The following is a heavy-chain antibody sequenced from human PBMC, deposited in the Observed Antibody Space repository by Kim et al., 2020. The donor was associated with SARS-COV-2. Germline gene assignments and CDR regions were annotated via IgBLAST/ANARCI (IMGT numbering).Heavy chain of an antibody. CDR1: GGTLSSYA. V-gene: IGHV1-69*13. Sequence: SVKVTCKASGGTLSSYAISWVRQAPGQGLEWMVGIIPIFGTGKYRQKFQRKVTITADESTSTAYMELSSLRSEDTAVYYCARSIGYDSYYYYGMDVWGQ. CDR3: ARSIGYDSYYYYGMDV. J-gene: IGHJ6*02. CDR2: IIPIFGTG. D-gene: IGHD5-12*01.